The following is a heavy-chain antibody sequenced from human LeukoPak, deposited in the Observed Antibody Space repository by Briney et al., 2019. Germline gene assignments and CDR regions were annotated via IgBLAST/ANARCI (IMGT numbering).Heavy chain of an antibody. V-gene: IGHV4-39*01. CDR2: IYYTGST. CDR1: GGSISSSSYY. D-gene: IGHD3-9*01. J-gene: IGHJ4*02. CDR3: TGGDYDLFTGYWALGHY. Sequence: SETLSLTCTVSGGSISSSSYYWGWIRQPPGKGLEWIGSIYYTGSTYYNPSLKSRVTISVDTSKNQFSLKLSSVTAADTAVYYCTGGDYDLFTGYWALGHYWGQGTLVTVSS.